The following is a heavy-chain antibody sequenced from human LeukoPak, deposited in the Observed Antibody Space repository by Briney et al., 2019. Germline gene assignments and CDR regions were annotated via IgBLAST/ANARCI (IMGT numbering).Heavy chain of an antibody. J-gene: IGHJ5*01. CDR2: INQDDSAI. CDR3: AKLLLSDTVYDS. Sequence: GGSLRLSCATSGFSFRNYWMSWVRQAPGKGLEWVASINQDDSAILYLDSVRGRFTISRDNAKNFLFLQMNFLRVEDTAFYYCAKLLLSDTVYDSWGRGALVTVSS. CDR1: GFSFRNYW. V-gene: IGHV3-7*03. D-gene: IGHD5-18*01.